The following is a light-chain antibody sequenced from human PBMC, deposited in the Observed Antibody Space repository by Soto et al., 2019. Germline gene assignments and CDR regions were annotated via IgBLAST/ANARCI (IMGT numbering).Light chain of an antibody. CDR2: GAS. V-gene: IGKV3-20*01. CDR3: QQYGSSPYA. CDR1: QSVSRSY. J-gene: IGKJ2*01. Sequence: EIVLTQSPDTLSLSPGERATLSCRASQSVSRSYVAWYQQKTGQPHRILIYGASSRATGIPDRFSGSGSATDFIRTISRLQPEDFEVDYCQQYGSSPYALGQGTKLEIK.